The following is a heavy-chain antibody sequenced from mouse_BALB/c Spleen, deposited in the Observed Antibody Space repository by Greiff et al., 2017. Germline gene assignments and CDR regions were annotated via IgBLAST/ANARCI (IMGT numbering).Heavy chain of an antibody. CDR3: ARQRRYDEDAMDY. V-gene: IGHV5-6*01. Sequence: EVQGVESGGDLVKPGGSLKLSCAASGFTFSSYGMSWVRQTPDKRLEWVATISSGGSYTYYPDSVKGRFTISRDNAKNTLYLQMSSLKSEDTAMYYCARQRRYDEDAMDYWGQGTSVTVSS. J-gene: IGHJ4*01. CDR2: ISSGGSYT. D-gene: IGHD2-14*01. CDR1: GFTFSSYG.